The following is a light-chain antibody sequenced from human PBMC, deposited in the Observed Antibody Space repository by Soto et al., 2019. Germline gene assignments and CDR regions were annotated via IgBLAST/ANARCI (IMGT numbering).Light chain of an antibody. J-gene: IGLJ2*01. CDR3: QTWGAGLYVV. CDR2: LNSDGSH. Sequence: QSVLTQSPSASASLGASVKLTCTLSSGHSNYAIAWHQQQPEKGPRYLMKLNSDGSHSKGDGIPDRFSGSSSGAERYLTISCLLSDDGAYYYCQTWGAGLYVVFGGGTKLTFL. V-gene: IGLV4-69*01. CDR1: SGHSNYA.